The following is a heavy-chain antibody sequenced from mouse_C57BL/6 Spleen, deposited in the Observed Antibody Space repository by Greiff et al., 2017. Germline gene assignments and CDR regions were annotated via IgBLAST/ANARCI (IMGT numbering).Heavy chain of an antibody. V-gene: IGHV5-6*01. Sequence: EVQGVESGGDLVKPGGSLQLSCAASGSTFSSYGMSWVRQTPDKRLEWVATISSGGSYTYYPYSVKGRFTISRDNAKNTLYLQRSSRTSEDTAMYYCARHYYGSSDWYFDVWGTGTTVTVSS. CDR1: GSTFSSYG. D-gene: IGHD1-1*01. CDR3: ARHYYGSSDWYFDV. CDR2: ISSGGSYT. J-gene: IGHJ1*03.